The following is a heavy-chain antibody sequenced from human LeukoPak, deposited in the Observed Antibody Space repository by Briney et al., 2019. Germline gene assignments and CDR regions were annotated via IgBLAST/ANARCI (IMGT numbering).Heavy chain of an antibody. CDR3: ASSVDTAMEWYYFDY. Sequence: ASVKVSCKASGGTFSSYAISWVRQAPGQGLEWRGGIIPIFGTANYAQKFQGRVTITADESTSTAYMELSSLRSEDTAVYYCASSVDTAMEWYYFDYWGQGTLVTVSS. V-gene: IGHV1-69*13. CDR1: GGTFSSYA. CDR2: IIPIFGTA. J-gene: IGHJ4*02. D-gene: IGHD5-18*01.